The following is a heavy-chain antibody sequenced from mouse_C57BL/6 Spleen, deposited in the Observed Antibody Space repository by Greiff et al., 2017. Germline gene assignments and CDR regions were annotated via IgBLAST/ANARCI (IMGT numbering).Heavy chain of an antibody. CDR2: IDPNSGGT. CDR1: GYTFTSYW. CDR3: GRDMNGSRRGAWFAD. V-gene: IGHV1-72*01. J-gene: IGHJ3*01. D-gene: IGHD1-1*01. Sequence: QVQLQQPGAELVKPGASVKLSCKASGYTFTSYWMHWVKQRPGRGLEWIGRIDPNSGGTKYNEKFKSQATLTVDKPSSTTYMQMSSLTSEESAVYYCGRDMNGSRRGAWFADWGQGTLVTVSA.